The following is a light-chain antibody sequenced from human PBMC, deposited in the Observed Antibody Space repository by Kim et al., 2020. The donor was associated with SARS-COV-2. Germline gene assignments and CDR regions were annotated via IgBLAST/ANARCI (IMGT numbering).Light chain of an antibody. J-gene: IGKJ4*01. Sequence: SPGERVTLSCRASQSVSSNLAWYQQKPGQAPRLIIYGASTRATGVPARFSGSGFGTDFTLTISSLQSEDYAVYYCQHHNDWPPLTFGGGTKVDIK. V-gene: IGKV3-15*01. CDR3: QHHNDWPPLT. CDR2: GAS. CDR1: QSVSSN.